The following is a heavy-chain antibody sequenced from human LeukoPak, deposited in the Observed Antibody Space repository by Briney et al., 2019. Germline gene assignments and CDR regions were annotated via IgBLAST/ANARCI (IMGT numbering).Heavy chain of an antibody. CDR3: ARVTWTATRAFDH. Sequence: ASVTVSFKPSGYTFTNYYVHWVRQAPGQGPEWMGCINPNNGDTQYAQRFQGRVSMTRDTSISTAYMELSSLRSDDTAVYYCARVTWTATRAFDHWGQGTLVTVSS. V-gene: IGHV1-2*02. D-gene: IGHD2-15*01. J-gene: IGHJ4*02. CDR1: GYTFTNYY. CDR2: INPNNGDT.